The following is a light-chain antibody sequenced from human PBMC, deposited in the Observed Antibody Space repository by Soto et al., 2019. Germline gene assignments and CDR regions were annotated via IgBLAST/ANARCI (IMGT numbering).Light chain of an antibody. CDR3: QQYGSSGT. J-gene: IGKJ1*01. CDR2: GAS. CDR1: QSVSSSY. Sequence: EIVLTQSPGTLSLSPGERATLSCRASQSVSSSYLAWYHKTPGQAPRLIIYGASNRATGIPDRFSGSGSGTDFTLTISRLEPEDFAVYYCQQYGSSGTFGQGTKVDI. V-gene: IGKV3-20*01.